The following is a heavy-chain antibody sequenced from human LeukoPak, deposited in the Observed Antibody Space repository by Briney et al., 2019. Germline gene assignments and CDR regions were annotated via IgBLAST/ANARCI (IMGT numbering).Heavy chain of an antibody. J-gene: IGHJ4*02. V-gene: IGHV4-39*01. Sequence: SETLSLTCTVSGGSISSSSYYWGWIRRPPGKGLEWIGSIYYSGSTYYNPSLKSRVTISVDPSKNQFSLKLSSVTAADTAVYYCARGVEYQLLLEYYFDYWGQGTLVTVSS. D-gene: IGHD2-2*01. CDR2: IYYSGST. CDR3: ARGVEYQLLLEYYFDY. CDR1: GGSISSSSYY.